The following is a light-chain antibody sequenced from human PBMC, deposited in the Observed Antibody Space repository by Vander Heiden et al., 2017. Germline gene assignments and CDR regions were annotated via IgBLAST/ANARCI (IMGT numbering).Light chain of an antibody. CDR3: QQCDSTLFT. Sequence: DIQMTQSPSSLSASVGDRVTITCRASQSISSYLNWYQQKPGKAPKLLIYAASSLQSGVPSRFSGSGSRTDFTLTISSLQPEDFATYYCQQCDSTLFTFGHGTKVDIK. CDR1: QSISSY. V-gene: IGKV1-39*01. CDR2: AAS. J-gene: IGKJ3*01.